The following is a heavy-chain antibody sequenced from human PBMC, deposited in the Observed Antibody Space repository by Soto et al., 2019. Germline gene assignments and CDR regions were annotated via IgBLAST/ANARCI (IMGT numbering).Heavy chain of an antibody. V-gene: IGHV3-7*03. Sequence: GGSLRLSCAASGFTFSSYWMSWVRQAPGKGLEWVANIKQDGSEKYYVDSVKGRFTISRDNAKNSLYLQMNSLRAEDTALYYCARSSGGSGKLWNYYGMDVWGQGTTVTVSS. CDR1: GFTFSSYW. D-gene: IGHD3-10*01. CDR3: ARSSGGSGKLWNYYGMDV. CDR2: IKQDGSEK. J-gene: IGHJ6*02.